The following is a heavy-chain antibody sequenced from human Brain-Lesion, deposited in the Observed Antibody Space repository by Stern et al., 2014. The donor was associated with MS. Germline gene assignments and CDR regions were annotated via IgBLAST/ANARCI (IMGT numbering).Heavy chain of an antibody. V-gene: IGHV4-39*01. CDR1: GDSLSSSTFY. CDR3: ARHQLGYGYAYLRY. J-gene: IGHJ4*02. D-gene: IGHD5-18*01. CDR2: VYYSGNT. Sequence: QVQLQESGPGLVKPSDTLSLTCSVSGDSLSSSTFYWGWIRQPPGKGPEWIGSVYYSGNTYYHPSLKSRVTLSVDTSKNQFSRRLPSVTAADTAVYYCARHQLGYGYAYLRYWGQGTLVTVSS.